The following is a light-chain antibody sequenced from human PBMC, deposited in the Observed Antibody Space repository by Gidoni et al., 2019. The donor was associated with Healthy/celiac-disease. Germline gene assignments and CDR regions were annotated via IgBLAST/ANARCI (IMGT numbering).Light chain of an antibody. V-gene: IGKV3-11*01. CDR3: QQRSNWPLT. CDR1: QSVSSY. J-gene: IGKJ4*01. CDR2: HAS. Sequence: EIVLTQSPATLSLSPGERATLSCRASQSVSSYLAWYQQKPGQAPRLLIYHASNRATGIPARFSGSGSGTDFTLTISSLEPEDFAVYYGQQRSNWPLTFGGGTKVEIK.